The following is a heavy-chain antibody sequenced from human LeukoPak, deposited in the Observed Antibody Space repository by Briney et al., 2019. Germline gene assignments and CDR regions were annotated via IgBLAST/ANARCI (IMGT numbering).Heavy chain of an antibody. CDR2: ISAYSGNT. Sequence: ASVTVSCKASGGTFSSYAITWVRQAPGEGLEWMGWISAYSGNTNYAQKLQGRLTMTTDTSSSTAYMELGSLRSDDTAVYYCARFYPRSVGRGDHFDYWGQGTLVTVSS. D-gene: IGHD3-16*01. CDR3: ARFYPRSVGRGDHFDY. J-gene: IGHJ4*02. CDR1: GGTFSSYA. V-gene: IGHV1-18*01.